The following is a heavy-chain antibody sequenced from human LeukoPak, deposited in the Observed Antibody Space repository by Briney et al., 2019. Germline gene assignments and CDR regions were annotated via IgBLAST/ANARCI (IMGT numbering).Heavy chain of an antibody. CDR3: ARVPDGYNGDY. D-gene: IGHD5-24*01. V-gene: IGHV1-8*03. J-gene: IGHJ4*02. CDR1: GYTFTSYD. CDR2: MNPNSGNT. Sequence: ASVKVSCKASGYTFTSYDINWVRQATGQGLEWMGWMNPNSGNTGYAQKFQGRVTITMNTSISTAYMELSSLRSEDTAVYYCARVPDGYNGDYRGQGTLVTVSS.